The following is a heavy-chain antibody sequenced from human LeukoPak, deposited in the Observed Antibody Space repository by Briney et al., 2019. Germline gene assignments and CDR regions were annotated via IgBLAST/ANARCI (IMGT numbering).Heavy chain of an antibody. Sequence: GGSLRLSCAASGFTFRNYWMSWVRRAPGKGLEWVANIKQDGSETYYVDSVKGRFTISRDNARNSLYLQMNTLRAEDTAVYFCARLRYTYGKNFDYWGQGALVTVSS. V-gene: IGHV3-7*01. J-gene: IGHJ4*02. D-gene: IGHD5-18*01. CDR1: GFTFRNYW. CDR3: ARLRYTYGKNFDY. CDR2: IKQDGSET.